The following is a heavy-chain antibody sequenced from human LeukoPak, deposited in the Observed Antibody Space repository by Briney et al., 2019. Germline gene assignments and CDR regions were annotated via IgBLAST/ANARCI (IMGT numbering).Heavy chain of an antibody. CDR3: ARDLVVVTATPDAFDI. V-gene: IGHV3-7*01. J-gene: IGHJ3*02. CDR1: GFTFNKYW. D-gene: IGHD2-21*02. CDR2: IKPDGSEK. Sequence: GGSLRLSCPASGFTFNKYWMSWVRQAPGKGLEWVANIKPDGSEKYYVDSVEGRFTISRDNAKNSLYLQMNSLRAEDTAVYYCARDLVVVTATPDAFDIWGQGTMVTVSS.